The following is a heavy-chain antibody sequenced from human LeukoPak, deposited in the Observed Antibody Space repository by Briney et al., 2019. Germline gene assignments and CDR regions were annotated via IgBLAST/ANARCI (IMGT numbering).Heavy chain of an antibody. V-gene: IGHV3-30*02. D-gene: IGHD6-19*01. CDR3: ATTNSSGWYGEERGFDY. Sequence: GGSLRLSCAASGFTFSRYGMHWVRQAQGKGLEWVAFIRYDGSNKYYAHSVKGRFTISRDNSKNTLYLQMNSLRAEDTAVYYCATTNSSGWYGEERGFDYWGQGTLVTVSS. J-gene: IGHJ4*02. CDR1: GFTFSRYG. CDR2: IRYDGSNK.